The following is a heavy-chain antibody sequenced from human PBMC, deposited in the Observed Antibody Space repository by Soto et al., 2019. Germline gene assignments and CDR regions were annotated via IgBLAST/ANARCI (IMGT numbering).Heavy chain of an antibody. CDR1: GYTFSTYA. V-gene: IGHV1-3*01. Sequence: ASVKVSCKASGYTFSTYAIHWVRQAPGQSLEWMGWLNGGTGQTRYSQRFQDRVTITRDTSASTAYMEVSSLRPEDTAVYYCARGKGMEENYYYYGMDIWGQGTTVTVSS. CDR3: ARGKGMEENYYYYGMDI. D-gene: IGHD1-1*01. CDR2: LNGGTGQT. J-gene: IGHJ6*02.